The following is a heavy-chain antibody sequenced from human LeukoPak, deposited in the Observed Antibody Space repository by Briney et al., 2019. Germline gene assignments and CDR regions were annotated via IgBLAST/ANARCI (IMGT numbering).Heavy chain of an antibody. J-gene: IGHJ4*02. Sequence: ASVKVSCKASGYTFTGYYMHWVRQAPGQGLEWMGWINPNSGGTNYAQTFQGRVTMTRDMSTSTVYMELSRLRSDDTAVYYCARGPVEYRYWGQGTLVTVSS. D-gene: IGHD2-8*02. V-gene: IGHV1-2*02. CDR1: GYTFTGYY. CDR3: ARGPVEYRY. CDR2: INPNSGGT.